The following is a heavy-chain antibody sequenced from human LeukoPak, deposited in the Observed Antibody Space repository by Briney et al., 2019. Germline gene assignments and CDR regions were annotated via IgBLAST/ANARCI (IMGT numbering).Heavy chain of an antibody. Sequence: SETLSLTCAVYGGSFSSYYWGWIRQPPGKGLEWIGSIYYSGSTYYNPSLKSRVTISVDTSKNQFSLKLSSVTAADTAVYYCARTTSYLYFDWLPLFDYWGQGTLVTVSS. CDR3: ARTTSYLYFDWLPLFDY. D-gene: IGHD3-9*01. CDR1: GGSFSSYY. V-gene: IGHV4-39*01. J-gene: IGHJ4*02. CDR2: IYYSGST.